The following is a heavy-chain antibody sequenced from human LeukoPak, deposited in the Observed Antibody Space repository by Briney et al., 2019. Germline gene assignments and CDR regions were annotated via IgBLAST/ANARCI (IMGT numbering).Heavy chain of an antibody. J-gene: IGHJ5*02. CDR1: GYTFTGYY. CDR2: ISAYNGNT. V-gene: IGHV1-18*04. D-gene: IGHD6-13*01. CDR3: ARDRDYSSSWYSRPNWFDP. Sequence: ASVKVSCKASGYTFTGYYMHWVRQAPGQGLEWMGWISAYNGNTNYAQKLQGRVTMTTDTSTSTAYMELRSLRSDDTAVYYCARDRDYSSSWYSRPNWFDPWGQGTLVTVSS.